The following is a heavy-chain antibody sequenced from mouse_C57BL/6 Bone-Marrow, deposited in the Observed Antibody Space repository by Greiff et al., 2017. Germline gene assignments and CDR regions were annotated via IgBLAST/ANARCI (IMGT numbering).Heavy chain of an antibody. CDR2: ISSGGSYT. J-gene: IGHJ3*01. CDR3: ASPGFAWFAY. CDR1: GFTFSSYG. Sequence: EVQLVESGGDLVKPGGSLKLSCAASGFTFSSYGMSWVRQTPDKRLEWVATISSGGSYTYYPDSVKGRFTISRDNAKNTLYLQMSSLKSEDTAMYYCASPGFAWFAYWGQGTLVTVSA. V-gene: IGHV5-6*01.